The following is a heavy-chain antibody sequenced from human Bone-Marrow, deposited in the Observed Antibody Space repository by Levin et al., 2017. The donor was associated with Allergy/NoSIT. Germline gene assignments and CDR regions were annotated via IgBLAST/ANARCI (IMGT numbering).Heavy chain of an antibody. CDR3: TTDRTYYYDSSGYYYGLDY. CDR2: IRSTIDGGTT. J-gene: IGHJ4*02. Sequence: LSLTCAASGFIFSDGWMSWVRQAPGKGLEWVGRIRSTIDGGTTDYAASVKGRFTISRDDSKNTLYLQINSLKTEDTAVYYCTTDRTYYYDSSGYYYGLDYWGQGTLVTVSS. V-gene: IGHV3-15*01. CDR1: GFIFSDGW. D-gene: IGHD3-22*01.